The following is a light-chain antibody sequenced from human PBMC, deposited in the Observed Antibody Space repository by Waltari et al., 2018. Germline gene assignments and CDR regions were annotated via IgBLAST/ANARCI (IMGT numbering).Light chain of an antibody. CDR3: CSYAGTYTWV. V-gene: IGLV2-11*01. CDR2: DVT. Sequence: QSALTQPRSVSGSPGQSVTISCTGTSSDVGGYDYVSWYQHHTGKAPKLRIYDVTKRPSGVPDRFSGSKSDNTASLTISGLQADDESDYYCCSYAGTYTWVFGGGSKLTVL. J-gene: IGLJ2*01. CDR1: SSDVGGYDY.